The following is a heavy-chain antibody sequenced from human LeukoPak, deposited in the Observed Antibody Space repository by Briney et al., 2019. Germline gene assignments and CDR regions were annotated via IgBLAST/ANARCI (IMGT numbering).Heavy chain of an antibody. J-gene: IGHJ4*02. CDR1: GYTFTSYY. Sequence: ASVKVSCKASGYTFTSYYMHWVRQARGQGLEWMGIINPSGGSTSYAQKFQGRVTMTRDTSTSTVYMELSSLRSEDTAVYYCARSGAYYYDSSGYFLAYWGQGTLVTVSS. CDR2: INPSGGST. V-gene: IGHV1-46*01. D-gene: IGHD3-22*01. CDR3: ARSGAYYYDSSGYFLAY.